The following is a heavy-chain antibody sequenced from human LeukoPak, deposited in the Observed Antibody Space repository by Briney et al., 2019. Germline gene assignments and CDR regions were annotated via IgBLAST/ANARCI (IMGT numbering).Heavy chain of an antibody. CDR3: VASRWSGALDF. J-gene: IGHJ4*02. Sequence: GSLRLSCVGSSIRFADHWMLWVRQVPGKPPAWVARSDRDGVVREYADSVKGRFTTPRDNVRNTIHLEMNRLKVEDTAIYYCVASRWSGALDFWGQGSLVTVSS. V-gene: IGHV3-74*01. CDR2: SDRDGVVR. D-gene: IGHD3-3*01. CDR1: SIRFADHW.